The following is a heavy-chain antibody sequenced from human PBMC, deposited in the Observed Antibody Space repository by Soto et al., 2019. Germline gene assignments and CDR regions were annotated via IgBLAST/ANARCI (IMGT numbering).Heavy chain of an antibody. J-gene: IGHJ6*02. CDR3: ARSIVVVPAAIISDYYYYGMDV. V-gene: IGHV1-69*01. Sequence: QVQLVQSGAEVKKPGSSVKVSCKASGGTFSSYAISWVRQAPGQGLEWTGGIIPIFGTANYAQKFQGRVTITADESTSTAYMELSSLRSEDTAVYYCARSIVVVPAAIISDYYYYGMDVWGQGTTVTVSS. CDR1: GGTFSSYA. D-gene: IGHD2-2*01. CDR2: IIPIFGTA.